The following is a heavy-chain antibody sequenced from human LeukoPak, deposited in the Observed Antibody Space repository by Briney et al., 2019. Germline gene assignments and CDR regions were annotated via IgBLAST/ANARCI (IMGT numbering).Heavy chain of an antibody. CDR2: INPSGGST. CDR1: GGTFSSYG. Sequence: ASVKVSCKASGGTFSSYGISWVRQAPGQGLEWMGIINPSGGSTTYAQKFQGRVAMTRDTSTSRVYMEVSSLRSEDTAVYYCARTYSSSVEFDYWGQGTLVTVSS. CDR3: ARTYSSSVEFDY. D-gene: IGHD6-13*01. V-gene: IGHV1-46*01. J-gene: IGHJ4*02.